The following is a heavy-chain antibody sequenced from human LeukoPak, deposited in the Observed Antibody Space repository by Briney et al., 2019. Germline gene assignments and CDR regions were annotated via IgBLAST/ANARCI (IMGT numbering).Heavy chain of an antibody. D-gene: IGHD2-15*01. J-gene: IGHJ4*02. CDR3: ARGGRCSGGSCYSSPFDY. Sequence: SQTLSLTCTVSGGSISSGGYYWSWIRQHPRKGLEWIGYIYYSGSTYYNPSLKSRVTISVDTSKNQFSLKLSSVTAADTAVYYCARGGRCSGGSCYSSPFDYWGQGTLVTVSS. V-gene: IGHV4-31*03. CDR1: GGSISSGGYY. CDR2: IYYSGST.